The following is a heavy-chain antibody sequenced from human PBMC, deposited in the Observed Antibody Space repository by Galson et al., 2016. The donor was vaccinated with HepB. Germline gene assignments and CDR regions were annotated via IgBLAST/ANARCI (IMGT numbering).Heavy chain of an antibody. Sequence: SETLSLTCTVSDDSITTHFWSWIRQPPGKGLEWIAYIYYSGGTNYNPSLKSRVTMSVDTSKNQFSLKLSSVTAADTAIYYCARGLRNYSHSSGYYSPYWYFDLWGRGTLVTVSS. CDR3: ARGLRNYSHSSGYYSPYWYFDL. CDR2: IYYSGGT. CDR1: DDSITTHF. V-gene: IGHV4-59*11. J-gene: IGHJ2*01. D-gene: IGHD3-22*01.